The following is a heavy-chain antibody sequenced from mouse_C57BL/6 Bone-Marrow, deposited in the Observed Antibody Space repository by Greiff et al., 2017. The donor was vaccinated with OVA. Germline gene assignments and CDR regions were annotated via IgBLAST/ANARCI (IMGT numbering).Heavy chain of an antibody. J-gene: IGHJ4*01. CDR3: TRGYSNYYAIDY. CDR2: IDPETGGT. Sequence: VQLQQSGAELVRPGASVTLSCKASGYTFTDYEMHWVKQTPVHGLEWIGAIDPETGGTAYNQKFKGKAILTVDKSSSTAYLELRSLTSEDTAVYYGTRGYSNYYAIDYWGQGTSVTVSS. CDR1: GYTFTDYE. D-gene: IGHD2-5*01. V-gene: IGHV1-15*01.